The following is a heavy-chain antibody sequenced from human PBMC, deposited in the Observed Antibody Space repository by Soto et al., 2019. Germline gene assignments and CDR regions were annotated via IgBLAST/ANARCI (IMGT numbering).Heavy chain of an antibody. Sequence: GGSLRLSCAASGFTFSSYSMNWVRQAPGKGLEWVSYISSSSSTIYYADSVKGRFTISRDNAKNSLYLQMNSLRDEDTAVYYCARXXIFGVVIXYGMDVWGQGTTVTVSS. J-gene: IGHJ6*02. CDR2: ISSSSSTI. CDR3: ARXXIFGVVIXYGMDV. V-gene: IGHV3-48*02. CDR1: GFTFSSYS. D-gene: IGHD3-3*01.